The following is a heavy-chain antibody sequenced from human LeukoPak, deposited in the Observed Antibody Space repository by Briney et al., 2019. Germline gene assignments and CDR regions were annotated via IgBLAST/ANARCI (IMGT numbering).Heavy chain of an antibody. D-gene: IGHD4-17*01. J-gene: IGHJ4*02. CDR3: ARGDVRHDYGVMGAFDY. Sequence: PSETLSLTCAVYGGYFSGYYWSWIRQPPGKGLEWIGEINHSGSTNYNPSLKSRVTISVDTSKNQFSLKLSSVTAADTAVYYCARGDVRHDYGVMGAFDYWGQGTLVTVSS. CDR1: GGYFSGYY. V-gene: IGHV4-34*01. CDR2: INHSGST.